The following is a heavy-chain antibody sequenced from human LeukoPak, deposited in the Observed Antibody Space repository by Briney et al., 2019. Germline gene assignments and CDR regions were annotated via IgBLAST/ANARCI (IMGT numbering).Heavy chain of an antibody. V-gene: IGHV3-23*01. J-gene: IGHJ3*01. D-gene: IGHD6-19*01. CDR3: ARVFGQWLVSFDV. CDR1: GFTFSSYG. Sequence: PGWTLRLSCAASGFTFSSYGMSWVRQAPGKGLEWVSAISGSGDSTYYADSVKGRFTISRDNAKNTLYLQMNSLRADDTAVYYCARVFGQWLVSFDVWGRGTMVTVSS. CDR2: ISGSGDST.